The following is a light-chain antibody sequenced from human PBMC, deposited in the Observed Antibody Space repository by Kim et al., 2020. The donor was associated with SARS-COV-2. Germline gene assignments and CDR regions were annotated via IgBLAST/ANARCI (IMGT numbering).Light chain of an antibody. Sequence: ASVGDRVTITCRASQTIITWLAWFQQKPGKAPKLLIYAASTLQSGVPSRFSGSGSGTEFTLTINSLQPDDFATYYCQQYHSYSGTFGQGTKVDIK. CDR1: QTIITW. CDR3: QQYHSYSGT. J-gene: IGKJ1*01. V-gene: IGKV1-5*01. CDR2: AAS.